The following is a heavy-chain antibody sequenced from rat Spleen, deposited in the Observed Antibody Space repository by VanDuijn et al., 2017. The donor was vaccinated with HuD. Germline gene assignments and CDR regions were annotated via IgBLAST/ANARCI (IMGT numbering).Heavy chain of an antibody. CDR1: GFSFSTFY. CDR3: ARHALMYTTDPFVY. D-gene: IGHD1-6*01. V-gene: IGHV5-22*01. CDR2: ISYNGRGT. Sequence: EVQLVESDGGLVQPGRSMKLSCAASGFSFSTFYMAWVRQAPKKGLEWVATISYNGRGTYYGDSVKGRFTVSRDNAKSSLYLQMDSLRSEDTATYYCARHALMYTTDPFVYWGQGTLVTVSS. J-gene: IGHJ3*01.